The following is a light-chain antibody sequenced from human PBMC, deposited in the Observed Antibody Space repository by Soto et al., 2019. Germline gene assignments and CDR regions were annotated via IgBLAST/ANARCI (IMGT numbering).Light chain of an antibody. CDR3: LQDSNYPYT. V-gene: IGKV1-6*01. Sequence: AIQMTQSPSSLSASVGDRVTITCRASQGIRDDLGWYQQKPGKAPKLLIYPASSLQSGVPSRLSGSGSGTDFARTISSLQPEDVAPYCCLQDSNYPYTFGQGNKLEIK. CDR2: PAS. CDR1: QGIRDD. J-gene: IGKJ2*01.